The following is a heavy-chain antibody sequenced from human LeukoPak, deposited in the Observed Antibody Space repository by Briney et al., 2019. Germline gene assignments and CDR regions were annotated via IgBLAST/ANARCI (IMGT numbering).Heavy chain of an antibody. CDR2: IKQDGSEK. V-gene: IGHV3-7*01. J-gene: IGHJ4*02. CDR3: ASTYYDILTAVPDGY. CDR1: GFTFSSYW. D-gene: IGHD3-9*01. Sequence: SGGSLRLSCAASGFTFSSYWMSWVRQAPGKGLEWVANIKQDGSEKYYVDSVKGRFTISRDNAKNSLYLQMNSLRAEDTAVYYCASTYYDILTAVPDGYWGQGTLVTVSS.